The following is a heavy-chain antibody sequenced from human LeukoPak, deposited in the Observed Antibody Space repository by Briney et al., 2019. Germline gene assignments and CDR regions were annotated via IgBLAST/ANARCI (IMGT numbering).Heavy chain of an antibody. Sequence: TGGSLRLSCAASGFTFSSYEMNWVRQAPGKGLEWVSYISSSGSTIYYADSVKGRFTISRDNAKNSLYLQMNSLRAEDTAVYYCAREGSSNDAIDIWGQGTMVTVSS. CDR1: GFTFSSYE. V-gene: IGHV3-48*03. J-gene: IGHJ3*02. CDR2: ISSSGSTI. CDR3: AREGSSNDAIDI. D-gene: IGHD3-10*01.